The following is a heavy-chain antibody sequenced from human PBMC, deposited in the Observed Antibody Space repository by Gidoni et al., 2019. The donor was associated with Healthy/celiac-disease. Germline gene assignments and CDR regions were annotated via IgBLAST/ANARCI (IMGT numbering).Heavy chain of an antibody. CDR1: GGSISSYY. CDR3: ARDHPYYDFWSANYYYYGMDV. J-gene: IGHJ6*02. D-gene: IGHD3-3*01. Sequence: QVQLQESGPGLVKPSETLSLTCTVSGGSISSYYWRWIRQPPGKGLEWIGYIYYSGSTNYNPPLKSRVTISVDTSKNQFSLKLSSVTAADTAVYYCARDHPYYDFWSANYYYYGMDVWGQGTTVTVSS. CDR2: IYYSGST. V-gene: IGHV4-59*01.